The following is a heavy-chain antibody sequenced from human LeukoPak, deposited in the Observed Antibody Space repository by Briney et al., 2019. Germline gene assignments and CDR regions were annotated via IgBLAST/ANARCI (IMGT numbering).Heavy chain of an antibody. D-gene: IGHD3-10*01. CDR3: ARAYSYGSGSYYHFDY. J-gene: IGHJ4*02. CDR2: IYPGDSDP. Sequence: GESLKISCKGSGYSFPTYWIAWVRQMPGKGLEWMGIIYPGDSDPRYSPSFQGQVTISADKSISTAYLQWSSLKASDTAIYYCARAYSYGSGSYYHFDYWGQGTLVTVSS. CDR1: GYSFPTYW. V-gene: IGHV5-51*01.